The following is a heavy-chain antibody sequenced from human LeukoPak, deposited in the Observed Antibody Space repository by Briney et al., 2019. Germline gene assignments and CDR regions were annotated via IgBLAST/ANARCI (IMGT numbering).Heavy chain of an antibody. D-gene: IGHD3-3*01. Sequence: GGSLRLSCAASGFTFSDYAMHWVRQAPGKELEYVSAISSNGGSIHYANSVKGRFTTSRDNSKNTLYLQMNSLRAEDTAVYYCAKDSYYDFWSGYYTSYYYYYYMDVWGKGTTVTVSS. J-gene: IGHJ6*03. CDR3: AKDSYYDFWSGYYTSYYYYYYMDV. CDR1: GFTFSDYA. V-gene: IGHV3-64*01. CDR2: ISSNGGSI.